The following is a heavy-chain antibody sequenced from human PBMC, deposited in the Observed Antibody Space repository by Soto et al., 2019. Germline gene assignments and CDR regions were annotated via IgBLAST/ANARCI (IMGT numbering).Heavy chain of an antibody. Sequence: GASVKVSCKASGGTFSSYAISWVRQAPGQGLEWMGGIIPIFGTANYAQKFQGRVTITADKSTSTAYMELSSLRSEDTAVYYCAHTGVRGAGFDPWGQGTLVTAPQ. V-gene: IGHV1-69*06. CDR1: GGTFSSYA. CDR3: AHTGVRGAGFDP. J-gene: IGHJ5*02. D-gene: IGHD2-15*01. CDR2: IIPIFGTA.